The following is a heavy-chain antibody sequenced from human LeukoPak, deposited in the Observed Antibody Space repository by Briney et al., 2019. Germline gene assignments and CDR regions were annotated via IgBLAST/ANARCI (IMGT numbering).Heavy chain of an antibody. CDR1: GFTFSSYE. J-gene: IGHJ4*02. Sequence: GGSLRLSCAASGFTFSSYEMNWVRQAPGKGLEWVSYISSSSSTIYYADSVKGRFTISRDNAKNSLYLQMNSLRAEDTAVYYCARDSGYYYDSSGYQDWGQGTLVTVSS. V-gene: IGHV3-48*01. D-gene: IGHD3-22*01. CDR2: ISSSSSTI. CDR3: ARDSGYYYDSSGYQD.